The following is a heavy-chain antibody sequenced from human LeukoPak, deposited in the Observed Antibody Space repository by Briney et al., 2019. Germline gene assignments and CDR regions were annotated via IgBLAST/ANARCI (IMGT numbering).Heavy chain of an antibody. CDR2: IRIGVGGT. CDR1: GFDLTTYA. CDR3: ARCMVLSQGWCNWFDP. D-gene: IGHD6-13*01. Sequence: PGGSLRLSCAASGFDLTTYAMTWVRQAPAKGLEWVSSIRIGVGGTYYADSVKGRFTISRDNSENTLHLQMNNLRVEDTARYFCARCMVLSQGWCNWFDPWGQGTLVTVSS. V-gene: IGHV3-23*01. J-gene: IGHJ5*02.